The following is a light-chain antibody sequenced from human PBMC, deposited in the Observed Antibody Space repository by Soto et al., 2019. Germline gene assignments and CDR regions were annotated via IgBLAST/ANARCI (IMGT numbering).Light chain of an antibody. CDR1: QSVSNNY. V-gene: IGKV3-20*01. Sequence: EIVLTQSPGTLSLSPGERATLSCRASQSVSNNYLAWYQQKPGQAPRLLIYGASNRATGIPDRFSGSGSGTEFTLTISSLQPDDFATYYCQQFNTSPWTFGQGTKVDI. CDR2: GAS. CDR3: QQFNTSPWT. J-gene: IGKJ1*01.